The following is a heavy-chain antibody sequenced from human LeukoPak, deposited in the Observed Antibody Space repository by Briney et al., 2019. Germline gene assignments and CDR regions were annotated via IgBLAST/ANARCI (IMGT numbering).Heavy chain of an antibody. Sequence: PGGSLRLSCAASGFTFSSYAMSWVRQAPGKGLEWVSAISGSGGSTYYADSVKGRYTISRDNSKNTLYLQMNSLRAEDTAVYYCAKFRPAATSPQSDYWGQGTLVTVSS. V-gene: IGHV3-23*01. CDR2: ISGSGGST. D-gene: IGHD2-2*01. CDR1: GFTFSSYA. J-gene: IGHJ4*02. CDR3: AKFRPAATSPQSDY.